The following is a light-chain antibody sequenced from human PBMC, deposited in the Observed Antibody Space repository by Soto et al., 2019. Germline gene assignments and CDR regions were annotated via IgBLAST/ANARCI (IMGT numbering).Light chain of an antibody. CDR3: QQYGSSPPMYT. V-gene: IGKV3-20*01. J-gene: IGKJ2*01. Sequence: EIVLTQSPGTLSLSPGERATLSCRASQSVRSNYLAWYQQKPAQAPRLLMYDASSRATGIPDRFSGSGSGTDFTLTISRLEPEDFAVYYCQQYGSSPPMYTFGQGTKLEI. CDR1: QSVRSNY. CDR2: DAS.